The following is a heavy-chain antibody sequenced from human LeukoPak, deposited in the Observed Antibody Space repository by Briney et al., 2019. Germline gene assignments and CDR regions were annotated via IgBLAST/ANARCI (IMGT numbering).Heavy chain of an antibody. CDR2: LTASAGNT. CDR3: AKRGVVIRVILVGFHKEAYYFDS. V-gene: IGHV3-23*01. CDR1: GFNFSKYI. J-gene: IGHJ4*02. Sequence: SGGSLRLSCAASGFNFSKYIMTWVRQTPGKGLEWVSSLTASAGNTYYADSVKGRFSISRDNPKNTLYLQMNSLRAEDTAVYFCAKRGVVIRVILVGFHKEAYYFDSWGQGALVTVSS. D-gene: IGHD3-22*01.